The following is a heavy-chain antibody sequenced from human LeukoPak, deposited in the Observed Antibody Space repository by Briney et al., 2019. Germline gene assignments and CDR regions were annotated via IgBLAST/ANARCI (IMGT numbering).Heavy chain of an antibody. D-gene: IGHD1-26*01. CDR1: GYTFTGYY. CDR3: ARGGSYYRHFDY. CDR2: INPNSDGT. V-gene: IGHV1-2*02. J-gene: IGHJ4*02. Sequence: ASVKVSCKASGYTFTGYYMHWVRQAPGQGLEWMGWINPNSDGTNYAQKFQGRVTMTRDTSISTAYMELSRLRSDDTAVYYCARGGSYYRHFDYWGQGTLVTVSS.